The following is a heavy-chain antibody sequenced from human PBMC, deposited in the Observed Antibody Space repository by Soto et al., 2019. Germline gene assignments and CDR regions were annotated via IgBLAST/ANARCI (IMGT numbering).Heavy chain of an antibody. J-gene: IGHJ4*02. CDR2: IYHSGST. CDR3: ARVHDYGFDY. V-gene: IGHV4-38-2*01. Sequence: SETLSLTCAVSGYSISSGYYWGWIRQPPGKGLEWIGSIYHSGSTYYPPSLKSRVTISVDTSKNQFSLKLGSVTAADTAVFYCARVHDYGFDYWGQGTLVTVSS. D-gene: IGHD4-17*01. CDR1: GYSISSGYY.